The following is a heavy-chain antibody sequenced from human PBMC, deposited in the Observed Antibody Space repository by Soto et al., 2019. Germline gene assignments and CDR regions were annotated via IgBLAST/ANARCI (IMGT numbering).Heavy chain of an antibody. Sequence: QVQLVQSGAEVKKPGSSVKVSCKASGGTFSSFAISWVRQAPGQGLEWMGGIIPIFGTANYAQRFQGRVTSTADESTRTANMELSSRRSEDTAVYYCARGKPPGSIPVGAFDIWGQGTMVTVSS. V-gene: IGHV1-69*01. CDR2: IIPIFGTA. J-gene: IGHJ3*02. CDR1: GGTFSSFA. CDR3: ARGKPPGSIPVGAFDI. D-gene: IGHD1-26*01.